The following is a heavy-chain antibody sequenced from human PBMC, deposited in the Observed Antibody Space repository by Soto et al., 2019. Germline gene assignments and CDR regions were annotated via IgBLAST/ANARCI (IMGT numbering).Heavy chain of an antibody. CDR1: GGTFSSYA. Sequence: GASVKVSCKASGGTFSSYAISWVRQAPGQGLEWMGGIIPIFGTANYAQKFQGRVTITADESTSTAYMELSSLRSEDTAVYYCARGPTEYQLRMGFDYWGQGTLVTVSS. CDR3: ARGPTEYQLRMGFDY. CDR2: IIPIFGTA. D-gene: IGHD2-2*01. J-gene: IGHJ4*02. V-gene: IGHV1-69*13.